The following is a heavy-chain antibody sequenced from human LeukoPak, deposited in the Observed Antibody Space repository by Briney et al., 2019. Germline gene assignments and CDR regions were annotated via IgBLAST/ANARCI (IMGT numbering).Heavy chain of an antibody. CDR2: IYYSGST. Sequence: SETLSLTCTVSGGSIGSSSYYWGWIRQPPGKGLNWIGSIYYSGSTYYNPSLKSRVTISVDSSKNQFSLKLSSVTAADTAVYYCASKTWFEEYSYGNFDYWGQGTLVTVSS. V-gene: IGHV4-39*07. D-gene: IGHD5-18*01. CDR3: ASKTWFEEYSYGNFDY. J-gene: IGHJ4*02. CDR1: GGSIGSSSYY.